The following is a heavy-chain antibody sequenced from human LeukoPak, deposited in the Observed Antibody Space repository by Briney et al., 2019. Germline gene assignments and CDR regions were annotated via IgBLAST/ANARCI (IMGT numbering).Heavy chain of an antibody. CDR2: IKSKTDGGTT. V-gene: IGHV3-15*07. CDR1: GFTFSNAW. J-gene: IGHJ6*02. CDR3: TTRYYYGSGSYHYGMDV. D-gene: IGHD3-10*01. Sequence: GGSLRLSCAASGFTFSNAWMNWVRQAPGKGLEWVGRIKSKTDGGTTDYAAPVKGRFTISRDDSKNTLYLQMNSLKTEDTAVYYCTTRYYYGSGSYHYGMDVWGQGTLVTVSS.